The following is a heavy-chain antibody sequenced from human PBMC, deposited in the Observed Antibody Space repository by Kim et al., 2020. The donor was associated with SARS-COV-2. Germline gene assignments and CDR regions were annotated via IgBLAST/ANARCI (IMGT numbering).Heavy chain of an antibody. V-gene: IGHV4-39*01. Sequence: SGSTYSNPSLKSRVTISVDTSKNQFSLKLSSVTAADTAVYYCASYSSSSYWGQGTLVTVSS. J-gene: IGHJ4*02. CDR3: ASYSSSSY. D-gene: IGHD6-6*01. CDR2: SGST.